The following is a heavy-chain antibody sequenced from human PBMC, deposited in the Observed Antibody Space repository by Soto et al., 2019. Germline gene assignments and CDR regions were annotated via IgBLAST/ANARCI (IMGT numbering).Heavy chain of an antibody. CDR2: INTVNGDT. D-gene: IGHD2-2*01. J-gene: IGHJ5*02. CDR1: GYTFTNYA. Sequence: GASVKVSCKASGYTFTNYAMHWVRQAPGQRLEWMAWINTVNGDTRYSQRFQGRVTITRDTSATTVYMVVSSLRPEDTAVYYCARWAGGPPLDCTSTACNNWFDPWGQGTLVTVSS. V-gene: IGHV1-3*04. CDR3: ARWAGGPPLDCTSTACNNWFDP.